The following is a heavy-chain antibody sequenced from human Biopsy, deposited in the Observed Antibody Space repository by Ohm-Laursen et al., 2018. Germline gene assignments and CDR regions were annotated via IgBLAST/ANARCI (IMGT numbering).Heavy chain of an antibody. Sequence: PSETLSLTCTVSGGSIISYYWSWIRQPAGKGLEWIGHTYKGGNTNHNPSLKSRVSMSVDTSKNQLSLTLRSVTAADTAVYYCARDLPSSYYYAMDVWGQGTTVTVSS. CDR3: ARDLPSSYYYAMDV. J-gene: IGHJ6*02. V-gene: IGHV4-4*07. CDR1: GGSIISYY. CDR2: TYKGGNT.